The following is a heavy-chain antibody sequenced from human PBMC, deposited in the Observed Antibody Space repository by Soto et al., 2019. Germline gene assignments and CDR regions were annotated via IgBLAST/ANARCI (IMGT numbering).Heavy chain of an antibody. CDR2: TYYRSKWYN. CDR3: ARASHDYGDVDY. V-gene: IGHV6-1*01. Sequence: SQTLSLTCAISGDSVSSNSTAGNWIRQSPSSGLGLLGRTYYRSKWYNDYAVAVKSRITIKPDTSKNQFFLKLNSVTPEATVEYYGARASHDYGDVDYWGQGTLVTVSS. J-gene: IGHJ4*02. D-gene: IGHD4-17*01. CDR1: GDSVSSNSTA.